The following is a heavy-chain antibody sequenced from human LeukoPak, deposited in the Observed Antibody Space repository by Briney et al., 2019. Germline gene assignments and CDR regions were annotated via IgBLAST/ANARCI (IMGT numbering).Heavy chain of an antibody. CDR3: ARVKDRDFWSGYQEP. CDR1: GYTFTGYY. D-gene: IGHD3-3*01. Sequence: SVKVSCKASGYTFTGYYMHWVRQAPGQGLEWMGGIIPIFGTANYAQKFQGRVTITTDESTSTAYVELSSLRSEDTAVYYCARVKDRDFWSGYQEPWGQGTLVTVSS. J-gene: IGHJ5*02. CDR2: IIPIFGTA. V-gene: IGHV1-69*05.